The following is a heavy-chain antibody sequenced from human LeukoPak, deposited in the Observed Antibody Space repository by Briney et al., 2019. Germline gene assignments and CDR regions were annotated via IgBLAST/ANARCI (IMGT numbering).Heavy chain of an antibody. CDR1: GFTLSSYD. J-gene: IGHJ6*02. CDR2: IGTAGDT. D-gene: IGHD3-22*01. CDR3: ARDQYYYDSTNYYYYGMDV. Sequence: GGSLRLSCAASGFTLSSYDMHWVRQATGKGLEWVSAIGTAGDTYYPGSVKGRFTTSRENAKNSLYLQMNSLRAEDTAVYYCARDQYYYDSTNYYYYGMDVRGQGTTVTVSS. V-gene: IGHV3-13*01.